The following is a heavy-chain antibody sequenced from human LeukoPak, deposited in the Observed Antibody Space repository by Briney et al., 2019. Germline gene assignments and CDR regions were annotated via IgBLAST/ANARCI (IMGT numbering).Heavy chain of an antibody. CDR1: GGSLRGHS. V-gene: IGHV4-59*11. D-gene: IGHD6-6*01. Sequence: PSETLSLTCSVSGGSLRGHSWSWIRQPPGQGLEYIGDFYIGRTTNYNRSLKSRVTISLDTSKGQLSLTVNSVTAADTAVYYCARDKGQSGSSGIYESYMDVWGPGTTVIVSS. J-gene: IGHJ6*03. CDR3: ARDKGQSGSSGIYESYMDV. CDR2: FYIGRTT.